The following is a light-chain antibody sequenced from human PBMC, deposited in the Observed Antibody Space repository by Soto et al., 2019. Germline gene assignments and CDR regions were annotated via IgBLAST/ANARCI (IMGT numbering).Light chain of an antibody. CDR1: QSVSSY. J-gene: IGKJ2*01. V-gene: IGKV3-11*01. CDR2: DAS. Sequence: EIVLTQSPATLSLSPGERATLSCRASQSVSSYLAWYQQKPGQAPRLLIYDASNRATGIPARFSGSGSGTDFTLTISSLETEDVVVYYCQQRSNEPPYTFGQGTKQEIK. CDR3: QQRSNEPPYT.